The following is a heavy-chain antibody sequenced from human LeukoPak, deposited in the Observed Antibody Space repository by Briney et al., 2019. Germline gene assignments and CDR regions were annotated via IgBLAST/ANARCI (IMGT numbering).Heavy chain of an antibody. V-gene: IGHV4-59*01. CDR2: IDYSGTT. J-gene: IGHJ4*02. CDR1: GGSISSFY. CDR3: ARFGQAADY. Sequence: SSETLSLTCTVSGGSISSFYWSWIRQPPGKGLEWIGYIDYSGTTYYNPSLNSRVAMSIDTSDNQFSLKLTSVTAADTAVYYCARFGQAADYWGQGALVTVSS. D-gene: IGHD3-16*01.